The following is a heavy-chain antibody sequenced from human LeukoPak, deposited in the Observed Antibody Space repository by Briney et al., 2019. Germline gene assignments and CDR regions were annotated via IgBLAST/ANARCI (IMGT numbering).Heavy chain of an antibody. CDR3: ARDLGQYYDTSDNWFDP. CDR2: ISGSTTDI. Sequence: GGSLRLSCAAPGFTFTAYTINWVRQAPGKGLEWVSYISGSTTDIYYADSVKGRFTISRDNAKNTLNLQMSSLRAEDTAVYYCARDLGQYYDTSDNWFDPWGQGTLVTVSS. D-gene: IGHD3-22*01. J-gene: IGHJ5*02. V-gene: IGHV3-21*01. CDR1: GFTFTAYT.